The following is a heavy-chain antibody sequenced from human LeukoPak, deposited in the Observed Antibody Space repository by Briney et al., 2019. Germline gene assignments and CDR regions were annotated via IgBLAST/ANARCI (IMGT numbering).Heavy chain of an antibody. CDR3: ARPLGYCSGGSCSNWFDP. J-gene: IGHJ5*02. CDR2: IYYSGST. CDR1: GGSISSSSYY. Sequence: PSETLSLTCTVSGGSISSSSYYWGWIRQPPGKGLEWIGSIYYSGSTYYNPSLNGRVTIAGDASTNPFSLKLSSVTAADTAVYYCARPLGYCSGGSCSNWFDPWGQGTLVTVSS. D-gene: IGHD2-15*01. V-gene: IGHV4-39*01.